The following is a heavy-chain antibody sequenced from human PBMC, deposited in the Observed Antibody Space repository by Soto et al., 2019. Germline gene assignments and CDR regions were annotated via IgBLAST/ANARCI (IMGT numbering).Heavy chain of an antibody. J-gene: IGHJ4*02. CDR1: GFTFSSYA. D-gene: IGHD6-13*01. V-gene: IGHV3-23*01. CDR3: AKKRSALEAASPDY. Sequence: LRLSCAASGFTFSSYAMSWVRQAPGKGLEWVSAISGSGGSTYYADSVKGRFTISRDNSKNTLYLQMNSLRAEDTAVYYCAKKRSALEAASPDYWGQGTLVTVSS. CDR2: ISGSGGST.